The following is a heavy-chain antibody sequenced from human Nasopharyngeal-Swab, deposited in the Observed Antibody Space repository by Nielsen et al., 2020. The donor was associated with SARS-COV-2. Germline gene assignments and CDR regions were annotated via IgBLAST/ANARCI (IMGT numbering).Heavy chain of an antibody. CDR1: GFTFSSYE. CDR2: ISSSGSTI. CDR3: ARDRERWPQNYYGMDV. J-gene: IGHJ6*02. Sequence: GGSLRLSCAASGFTFSSYEMNWVRQAPGKGLEWVSYISSSGSTIYYADSVKGRFTISRDNAKNSQYLQMNSLRAEDTAVYYCARDRERWPQNYYGMDVWGQGTTVTVSS. V-gene: IGHV3-48*03. D-gene: IGHD5-24*01.